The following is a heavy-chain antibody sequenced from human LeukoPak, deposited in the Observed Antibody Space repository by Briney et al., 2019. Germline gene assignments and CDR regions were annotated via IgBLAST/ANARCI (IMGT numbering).Heavy chain of an antibody. J-gene: IGHJ3*02. CDR3: ASFGVVGVVPVNDAFDI. Sequence: SQTLSLTCTVSGGSISSGDYYWSWIRQPPGKGLEWIGYIYYSGSTYYNPSLKSRVTISVDTSKNQFSLKLNSVTAADTAVYYCASFGVVGVVPVNDAFDIWGQGTMVTVSS. V-gene: IGHV4-30-4*01. CDR1: GGSISSGDYY. D-gene: IGHD3-3*01. CDR2: IYYSGST.